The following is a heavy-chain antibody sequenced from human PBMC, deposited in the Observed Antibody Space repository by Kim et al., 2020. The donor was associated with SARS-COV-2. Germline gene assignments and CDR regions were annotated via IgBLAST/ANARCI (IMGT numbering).Heavy chain of an antibody. V-gene: IGHV3-30-3*01. Sequence: GGSLRLSCAASGFTFRNYALHWVRQAPGKGPEWVSVISYDGTNKYYADSVKGRFTISREHSKDTLYLHMNSLRIDDTGLYYCATDQAQWLASRCLYGRDVWGQGPTVTVSS. J-gene: IGHJ6*02. D-gene: IGHD6-19*01. CDR2: ISYDGTNK. CDR1: GFTFRNYA. CDR3: ATDQAQWLASRCLYGRDV.